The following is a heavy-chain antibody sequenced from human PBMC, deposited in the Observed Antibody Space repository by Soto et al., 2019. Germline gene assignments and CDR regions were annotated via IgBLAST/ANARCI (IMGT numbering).Heavy chain of an antibody. V-gene: IGHV5-51*01. CDR2: IYPGDSDT. D-gene: IGHD2-15*01. CDR1: GYSFTSYW. Sequence: GESLKISCKGSGYSFTSYWIGWVRQMPGKGLEWMGIIYPGDSDTRYSPSIQGQVTISADKSISTAYLQWSSLKASDTAMYYCARQTPGYCSGGSCYSEPSFDYWGQGTLVTVSS. J-gene: IGHJ4*02. CDR3: ARQTPGYCSGGSCYSEPSFDY.